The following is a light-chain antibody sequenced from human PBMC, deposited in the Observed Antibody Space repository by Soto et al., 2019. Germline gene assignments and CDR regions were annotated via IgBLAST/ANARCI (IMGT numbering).Light chain of an antibody. CDR1: SSNIGSNT. Sequence: QSVLTQPPSASGTPGPRVTISCSGSSSNIGSNTVNWYQQLPGTAPKLLIYSNNQRPSGVPDRFSGSKSGTSASLDISGLQSEDEADYYCAAWDDSLNGRYVFGTGTKLTVL. J-gene: IGLJ1*01. CDR2: SNN. CDR3: AAWDDSLNGRYV. V-gene: IGLV1-44*01.